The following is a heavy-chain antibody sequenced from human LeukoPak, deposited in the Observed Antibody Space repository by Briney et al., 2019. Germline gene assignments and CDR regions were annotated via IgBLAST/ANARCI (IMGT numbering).Heavy chain of an antibody. V-gene: IGHV3-23*01. J-gene: IGHJ4*02. CDR2: ISGSGGST. D-gene: IGHD2-8*01. CDR1: GFTFDDYA. Sequence: GGSLRLSCAASGFTFDDYAMHWVRQAPGKGLEWVSAISGSGGSTYYADSVKGRFTISRDNSKNTLYLQMNSLRAEDTAVYYCAKDGGGLNGNNYWGQGTLVTVSS. CDR3: AKDGGGLNGNNY.